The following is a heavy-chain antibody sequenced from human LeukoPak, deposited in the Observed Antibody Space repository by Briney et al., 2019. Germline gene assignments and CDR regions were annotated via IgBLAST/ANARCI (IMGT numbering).Heavy chain of an antibody. CDR2: FDPEDGET. V-gene: IGHV1-24*01. CDR3: ATVRYCSSTSCYYYFDY. Sequence: ASVTVSFKVSGYTLTELSMHWVRQAPGKGLEWMGGFDPEDGETIYAQKFQGRVTMTEDTSTDTAYMELSSLRSEDTAVYYCATVRYCSSTSCYYYFDYWGQGTLVTVSS. CDR1: GYTLTELS. D-gene: IGHD2-2*01. J-gene: IGHJ4*02.